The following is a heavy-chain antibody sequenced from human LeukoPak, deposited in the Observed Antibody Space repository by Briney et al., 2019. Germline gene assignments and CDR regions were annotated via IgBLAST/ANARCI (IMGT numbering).Heavy chain of an antibody. D-gene: IGHD3/OR15-3a*01. CDR1: GGSISSYY. CDR2: IYYSGST. Sequence: SETLSLTCTVSGGSISSYYWGWIRQPPGKGLEWIGSIYYSGSTNYNPSLKSRVTISVDKSKNQFSLKLSSVTAADTAVYYCARDGQSWFDPWGQGTLVTVSS. V-gene: IGHV4-39*07. CDR3: ARDGQSWFDP. J-gene: IGHJ5*02.